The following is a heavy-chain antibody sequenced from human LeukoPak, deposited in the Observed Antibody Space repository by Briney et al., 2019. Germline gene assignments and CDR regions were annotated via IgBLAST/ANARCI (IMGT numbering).Heavy chain of an antibody. J-gene: IGHJ2*01. CDR1: GGTFSSYA. V-gene: IGHV1-69*05. Sequence: ASVKVSCKASGGTFSSYAISWVRQAPGQGLEWMGGIIPIFGTANYAQKFQGRVTITTDESTSTAYMELSSLRSEDTAVYYCAREESIVVVPAAIGRGYFDLWGRGTLVTVSS. CDR2: IIPIFGTA. CDR3: AREESIVVVPAAIGRGYFDL. D-gene: IGHD2-2*01.